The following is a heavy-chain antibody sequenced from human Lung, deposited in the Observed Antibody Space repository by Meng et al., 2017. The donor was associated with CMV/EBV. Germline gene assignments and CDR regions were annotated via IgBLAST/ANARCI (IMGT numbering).Heavy chain of an antibody. Sequence: GGSLRLXCVGPGFNFNNYWMNWVRQAPGKGLEWVANINEDGSETYYLDSVKGRFTISRDNAKNSLFLQMNSLRADDTAVYYCARDPRGDGGVTFDYWGQGXLVXVSS. CDR3: ARDPRGDGGVTFDY. CDR2: INEDGSET. CDR1: GFNFNNYW. J-gene: IGHJ4*02. D-gene: IGHD5-24*01. V-gene: IGHV3-7*01.